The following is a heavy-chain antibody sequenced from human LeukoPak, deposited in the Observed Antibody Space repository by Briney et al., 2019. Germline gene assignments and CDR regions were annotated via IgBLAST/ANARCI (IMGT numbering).Heavy chain of an antibody. V-gene: IGHV3-23*01. CDR3: AKPRDRSGYYRKNPFDY. CDR1: GFTFSSYG. Sequence: PGGSLRLTCAASGFTFSSYGMSWVRQAPGKGLEWVSAISGSGGSTYYADSVKGRFTISRDNSKNTLYLQMNSLRAEDTAVYYCAKPRDRSGYYRKNPFDYWGQGTLVTVSS. CDR2: ISGSGGST. D-gene: IGHD3-22*01. J-gene: IGHJ4*02.